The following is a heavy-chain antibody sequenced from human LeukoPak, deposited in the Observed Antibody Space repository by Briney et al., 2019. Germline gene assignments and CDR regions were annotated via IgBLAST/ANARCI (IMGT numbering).Heavy chain of an antibody. D-gene: IGHD1-26*01. CDR1: GFTFSNYG. CDR3: AKDREYSGNYGWGSNDY. V-gene: IGHV3-30*02. CDR2: MHYDGSNK. Sequence: GGSLRLSCAASGFTFSNYGMHLVRQAPGKGLEWVAFMHYDGSNKYYADSVKGRFTISRDNSKNTLYLQMNSLRAEDTAVYYCAKDREYSGNYGWGSNDYWGQGTLVTVSS. J-gene: IGHJ4*02.